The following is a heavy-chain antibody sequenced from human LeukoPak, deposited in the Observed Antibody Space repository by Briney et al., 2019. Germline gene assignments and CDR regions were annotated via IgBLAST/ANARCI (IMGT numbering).Heavy chain of an antibody. CDR1: GFNFGSHE. V-gene: IGHV3-48*03. D-gene: IGHD4-23*01. Sequence: GGSLRLSCVVSGFNFGSHEMSWIRQAPGKGLEWVSYISSSGSTIYYADSVKGRFTISRDNAKNSLYLQMNSLRAEDTAVYYCASGHDYGGNSGASVVRYWGQGTLVTVSS. CDR3: ASGHDYGGNSGASVVRY. CDR2: ISSSGSTI. J-gene: IGHJ4*02.